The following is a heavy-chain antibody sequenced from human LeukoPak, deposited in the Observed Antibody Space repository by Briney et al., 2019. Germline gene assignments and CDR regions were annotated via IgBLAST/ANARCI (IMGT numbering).Heavy chain of an antibody. CDR2: IYYSGST. CDR3: ARDKGMATIPGAFDI. CDR1: GGSISSYY. D-gene: IGHD5-24*01. Sequence: PSETPSLTCTVSGGSISSYYWSWIRQPPGKGLERIGYIYYSGSTNYNPSLKSRVTISVDTSKNQFSLKLSSVTAADTAVYYCARDKGMATIPGAFDIWGQGTMVTVSS. V-gene: IGHV4-59*01. J-gene: IGHJ3*02.